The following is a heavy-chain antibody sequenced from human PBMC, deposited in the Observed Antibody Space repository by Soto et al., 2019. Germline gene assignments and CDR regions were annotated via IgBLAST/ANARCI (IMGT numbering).Heavy chain of an antibody. CDR2: INHSGST. J-gene: IGHJ6*02. D-gene: IGHD3-3*01. V-gene: IGHV4-34*01. Sequence: PSETLSLTCAVYGGSFSGYYWSWIRQPPGKGLEWIGEINHSGSTNYNPSLKSRVTISVDTSKNQFSLKLSSVTAADTAVYYCARGDTYYDFWSGSPRGSYYYVMDVWGQGTTVTVYS. CDR1: GGSFSGYY. CDR3: ARGDTYYDFWSGSPRGSYYYVMDV.